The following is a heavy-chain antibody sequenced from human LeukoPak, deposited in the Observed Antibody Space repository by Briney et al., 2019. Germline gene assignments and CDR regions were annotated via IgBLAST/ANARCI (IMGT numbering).Heavy chain of an antibody. CDR3: ARDHSDGGLPLYFDY. CDR2: ISSDGGNT. J-gene: IGHJ4*02. V-gene: IGHV3-23*01. Sequence: GGSLRLSCAASGFTFNNYAMSWVRQAPGKGLEWVSGISSDGGNTYYADSVKGRFTISRDNSKNTLYLQMNSLRAEDTAVYYCARDHSDGGLPLYFDYWGQGTLVTVSS. CDR1: GFTFNNYA. D-gene: IGHD4-23*01.